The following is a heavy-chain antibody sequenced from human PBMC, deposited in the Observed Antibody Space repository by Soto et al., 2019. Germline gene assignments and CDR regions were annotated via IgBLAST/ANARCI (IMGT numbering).Heavy chain of an antibody. CDR1: GCSISSGDYY. Sequence: SETLSLTCTVSGCSISSGDYYWSCIRQPPGKGLESIGYIYYSGSTYYNPSLKSRVTISVNTSKNQFSLKLSSVTAADTAVYYCTTDRSYGMDPWGQGAPVTVSS. V-gene: IGHV4-30-4*01. CDR3: TTDRSYGMDP. CDR2: IYYSGST. D-gene: IGHD1-26*01. J-gene: IGHJ6*02.